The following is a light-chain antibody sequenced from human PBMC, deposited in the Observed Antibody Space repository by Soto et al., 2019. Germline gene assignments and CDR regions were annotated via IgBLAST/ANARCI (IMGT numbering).Light chain of an antibody. CDR1: QSIVTY. CDR3: QQSYSTPPWT. V-gene: IGKV1-39*01. J-gene: IGKJ1*01. CDR2: AAS. Sequence: DIQMTQSPSSLSASVGDRVTITCRASQSIVTYLNCYLQKPGKAPKLLIYAASNLQSGVPSTFSGSGSGTDFTLTISSLQPEDYATYFCQQSYSTPPWTFGQGTKVDIK.